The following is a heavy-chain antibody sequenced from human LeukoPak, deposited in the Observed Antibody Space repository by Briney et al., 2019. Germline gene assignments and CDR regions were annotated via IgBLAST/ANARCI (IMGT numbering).Heavy chain of an antibody. CDR1: GGSISSGSYY. J-gene: IGHJ4*02. CDR2: IYTSGST. V-gene: IGHV4-61*02. D-gene: IGHD3-22*01. CDR3: ARDRSYYSDTGTDY. Sequence: PSETLSLTCTVSGGSISSGSYYWSWIRQPAGKGLEWIGRIYTSGSTNYNPSLKSRVTISVDTSKNQFSLKLSSVTAADTAVYYCARDRSYYSDTGTDYWGQGALVTVSS.